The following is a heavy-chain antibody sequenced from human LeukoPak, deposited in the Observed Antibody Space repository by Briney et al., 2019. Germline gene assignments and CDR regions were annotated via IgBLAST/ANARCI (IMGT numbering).Heavy chain of an antibody. CDR2: IYPGDSNT. Sequence: GESLKISCKGSGYSFTSCWIGWVRQMPGKGLEWMGIIYPGDSNTRYSPSFEGQVTISAHTSIRTAYLQWSSLRASDTALYYCARQGYCANGVCHPLSDYWGQGTLVTVSS. D-gene: IGHD2-8*01. CDR3: ARQGYCANGVCHPLSDY. CDR1: GYSFTSCW. V-gene: IGHV5-51*01. J-gene: IGHJ4*02.